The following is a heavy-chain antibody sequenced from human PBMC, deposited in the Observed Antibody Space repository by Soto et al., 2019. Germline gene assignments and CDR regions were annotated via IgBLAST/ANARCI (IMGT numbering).Heavy chain of an antibody. Sequence: GGSLRLSCVASGFTFSSYSMNWVRQAPGKGLEWVSSISSSSSYIYYADSVKGRFTISRDNAKNSLYLQMNSLRAEDTAVYYCARDKARIAAAGSNYYYYYYMDVWGKGTTVTVSS. CDR2: ISSSSSYI. CDR1: GFTFSSYS. D-gene: IGHD6-13*01. V-gene: IGHV3-21*01. J-gene: IGHJ6*03. CDR3: ARDKARIAAAGSNYYYYYYMDV.